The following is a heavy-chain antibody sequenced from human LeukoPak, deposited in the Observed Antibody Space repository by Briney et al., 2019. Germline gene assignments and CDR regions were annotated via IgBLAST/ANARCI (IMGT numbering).Heavy chain of an antibody. Sequence: PGRSLRLSCAASGFSFSNYGMHWVRQAPGKGLEWVALIWFDGSNKYYADSVKGRFTISRDNSKNTLYLQMNSLRAEDTAVYYCAKAEYCTGARCYSAAFAYWGQGTLVTVSS. CDR3: AKAEYCTGARCYSAAFAY. V-gene: IGHV3-33*03. CDR2: IWFDGSNK. J-gene: IGHJ4*02. D-gene: IGHD2-8*02. CDR1: GFSFSNYG.